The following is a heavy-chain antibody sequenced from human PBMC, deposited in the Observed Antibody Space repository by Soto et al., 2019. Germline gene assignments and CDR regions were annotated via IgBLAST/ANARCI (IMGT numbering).Heavy chain of an antibody. D-gene: IGHD2-8*01. CDR3: ARDCEWCMLYAYLDY. Sequence: ASVKVSCKASGYTFTSYAMHWVRQAPGQRLEWMGWINAGNGNTKYSQKFQGRVTITRDTSASTAYMELISLRSEDTAVYYCARDCEWCMLYAYLDYWGQGTLVTVSS. CDR1: GYTFTSYA. CDR2: INAGNGNT. V-gene: IGHV1-3*01. J-gene: IGHJ4*02.